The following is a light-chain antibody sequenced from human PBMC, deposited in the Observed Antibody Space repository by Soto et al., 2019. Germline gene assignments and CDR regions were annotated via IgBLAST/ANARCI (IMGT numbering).Light chain of an antibody. CDR2: NVS. Sequence: VLTQPASVSGSPWQAITIGCPGTSSYVGSYNYVSWYQQEPGKAPKLMISNVSNRPPGVSNRFSGSKSGNTASLTISGLQAEDEADYYCSSYTSSSTYVFGTGTKVTVL. J-gene: IGLJ1*01. CDR3: SSYTSSSTYV. CDR1: SSYVGSYNY. V-gene: IGLV2-14*01.